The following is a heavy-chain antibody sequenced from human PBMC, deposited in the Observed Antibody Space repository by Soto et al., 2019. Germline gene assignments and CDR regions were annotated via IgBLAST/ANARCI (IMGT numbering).Heavy chain of an antibody. CDR2: ITPSGGST. CDR3: ATSGRAFAGLTMGRQYYYGMGV. J-gene: IGHJ6*02. V-gene: IGHV1-46*01. CDR1: GYTFSSNY. D-gene: IGHD2-8*01. Sequence: QVQLVQSGAEVKKPGASVKVSCKASGYTFSSNYMYWVRQAPGQGLEWMGIITPSGGSTSYAQKFQGRVTKTRDTSTSTVCMELTGLRSEDTAGYSWATSGRAFAGLTMGRQYYYGMGVWGQGTTFSVSS.